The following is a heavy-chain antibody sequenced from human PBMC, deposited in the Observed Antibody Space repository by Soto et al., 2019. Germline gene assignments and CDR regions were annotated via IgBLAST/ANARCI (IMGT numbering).Heavy chain of an antibody. V-gene: IGHV4-39*01. CDR3: ATSNWFDP. CDR2: IYYSGST. J-gene: IGHJ5*02. Sequence: SESMSLTCTLSPGSISSSSYYWGWIRHAPGRGLEWSGMIYYSGSTYYSPSLKSRVTISVDTSTNQFSLKLSSVSATDTAVYYCATSNWFDPWGQGTLVTVS. CDR1: PGSISSSSYY.